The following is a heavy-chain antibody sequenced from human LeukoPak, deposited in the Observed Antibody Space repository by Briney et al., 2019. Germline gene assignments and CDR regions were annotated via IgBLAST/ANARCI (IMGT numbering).Heavy chain of an antibody. CDR3: ARERQNKDFWSGGDY. Sequence: GGSLRLSCAASGFTFSTYWMSWVRQAPGKGLEWVANIKQDGSEKYYVDSVKGRFTISRDNAKNSLYLQMNSLRAEDTAVYYCARERQNKDFWSGGDYWGQGTLVTVSS. CDR2: IKQDGSEK. D-gene: IGHD3-3*01. V-gene: IGHV3-7*01. CDR1: GFTFSTYW. J-gene: IGHJ4*02.